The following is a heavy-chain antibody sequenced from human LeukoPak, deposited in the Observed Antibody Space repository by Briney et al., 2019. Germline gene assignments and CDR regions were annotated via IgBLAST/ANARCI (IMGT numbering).Heavy chain of an antibody. J-gene: IGHJ3*02. CDR1: GYTFTSYY. V-gene: IGHV1-46*01. CDR3: ARVMVAATRRQDAFDI. Sequence: ASVNVSCKASGYTFTSYYMHWVRQAPGQGLEWMGIINPSGGSTSYAQKFQGRVTMTRDTSTSTVYMELSSLRSEDTAVYYCARVMVAATRRQDAFDIWGQGTMVTVSS. D-gene: IGHD2-15*01. CDR2: INPSGGST.